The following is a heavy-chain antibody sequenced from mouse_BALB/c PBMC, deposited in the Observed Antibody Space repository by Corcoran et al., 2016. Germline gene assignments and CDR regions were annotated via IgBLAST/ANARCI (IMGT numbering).Heavy chain of an antibody. CDR2: IYWDDDK. J-gene: IGHJ2*01. Sequence: QVTLKESGPGILQPSQTLSLTCSFSGFSLSTSGMGVSWIRQPSGKGLEWLAHIYWDDDKRYNPSLKSRLTISKDTSSNQVFLKITSVDTADTATYYCARGGITPYFDYWGQGTTLTVSS. CDR3: ARGGITPYFDY. D-gene: IGHD2-4*01. V-gene: IGHV8-12*01. CDR1: GFSLSTSGMG.